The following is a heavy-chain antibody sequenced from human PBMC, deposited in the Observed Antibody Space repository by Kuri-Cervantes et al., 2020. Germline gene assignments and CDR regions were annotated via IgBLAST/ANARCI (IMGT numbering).Heavy chain of an antibody. Sequence: GGSLRLSCAASGFTFSSYGMHWVRQAPGKGLEWVSSVAGGDGPTYTTFYTDSVKGRFTISRDNSKNTLYLQMNSLRAEDTAIYYCAKDGQWFGGSKANFDYWGQGTLVTVSS. CDR3: AKDGQWFGGSKANFDY. CDR2: VAGGDGPT. V-gene: IGHV3-23*01. D-gene: IGHD2-15*01. CDR1: GFTFSSYG. J-gene: IGHJ4*02.